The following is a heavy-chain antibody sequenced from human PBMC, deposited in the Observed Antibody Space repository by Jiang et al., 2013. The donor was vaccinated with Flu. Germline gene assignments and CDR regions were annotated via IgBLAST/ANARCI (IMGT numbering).Heavy chain of an antibody. V-gene: IGHV1-2*04. D-gene: IGHD3-9*01. J-gene: IGHJ6*02. CDR3: ARDLGYDILTDEQPEQSKYYYYGMDV. Sequence: QGLEWMGWINPNSGGTNYAQKFQGWVTMTRDTSISTAYMELSRLRSDDTAVYYCARDLGYDILTDEQPEQSKYYYYGMDVWGQGTTVTVSS. CDR2: INPNSGGT.